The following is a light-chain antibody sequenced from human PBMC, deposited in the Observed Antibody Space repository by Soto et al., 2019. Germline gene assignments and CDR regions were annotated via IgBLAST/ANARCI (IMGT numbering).Light chain of an antibody. Sequence: AIQLTQSPSSLSASVGDRVTITCRASQGISSYLAWYQQKPGKAPKLLIYDASSLEGGVPSRFSGSGSGTEFTLTISSLQPDDVAIYYCQQYNDYSWTFGQGTKVDIK. CDR3: QQYNDYSWT. CDR2: DAS. J-gene: IGKJ1*01. CDR1: QGISSY. V-gene: IGKV1D-13*01.